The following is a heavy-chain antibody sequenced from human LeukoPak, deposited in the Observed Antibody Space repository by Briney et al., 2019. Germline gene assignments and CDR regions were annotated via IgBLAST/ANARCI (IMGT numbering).Heavy chain of an antibody. CDR2: IYHSGST. Sequence: SETLSLTCAVSGSSISSSNWWSWVRQPPGKGLEWIGEIYHSGSTNYNPSLKSRVTISVDKSKNQFSLKLSSVTAADTAVYYCARGLPQRRVGSCYDYWGQGTLVTVSS. CDR1: GSSISSSNW. J-gene: IGHJ4*02. CDR3: ARGLPQRRVGSCYDY. V-gene: IGHV4-4*02. D-gene: IGHD2-15*01.